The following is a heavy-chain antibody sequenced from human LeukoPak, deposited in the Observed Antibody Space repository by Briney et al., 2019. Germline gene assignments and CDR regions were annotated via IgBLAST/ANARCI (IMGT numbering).Heavy chain of an antibody. Sequence: PSQTLSLTCTVSGGSISSGGYYWSWIRQHPGKGLEWIGYSYYSGSTYYNPSLKSRVTISVDTSKNQFPLKLSSVTAADTAVYYCARTYYYDSSGKTVWFDPWGQGTLVTVSS. V-gene: IGHV4-31*03. D-gene: IGHD3-22*01. CDR1: GGSISSGGYY. J-gene: IGHJ5*02. CDR3: ARTYYYDSSGKTVWFDP. CDR2: SYYSGST.